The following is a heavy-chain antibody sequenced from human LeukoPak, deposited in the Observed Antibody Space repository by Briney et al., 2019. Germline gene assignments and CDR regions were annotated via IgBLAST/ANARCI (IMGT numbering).Heavy chain of an antibody. CDR1: GYTFTSYG. Sequence: ASVKVSCKASGYTFTSYGISWVRQAPGQGLEWMGWINPNSGGTNYAQKFQGRVTMTRDTSISTAYMELSRLRSDDTAVYYCARGNGVTVNFDYWGQGTLVTVSS. D-gene: IGHD4-17*01. CDR3: ARGNGVTVNFDY. J-gene: IGHJ4*02. CDR2: INPNSGGT. V-gene: IGHV1-2*02.